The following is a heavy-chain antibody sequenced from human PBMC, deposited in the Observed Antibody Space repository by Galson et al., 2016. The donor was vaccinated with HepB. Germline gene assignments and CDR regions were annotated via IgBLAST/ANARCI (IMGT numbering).Heavy chain of an antibody. J-gene: IGHJ4*02. CDR1: GFTFTIYG. CDR3: TTASYYCSGGDCSNFDY. Sequence: SLRLSCAASGFTFTIYGMHWVRQAPGKGPEWVAVISYDGLSKFYSDSVKGRFTISRDNSKNTLYLQMNSLKTEDTAVYYCTTASYYCSGGDCSNFDYWGQGTLVTVSS. V-gene: IGHV3-30*03. CDR2: ISYDGLSK. D-gene: IGHD2-21*02.